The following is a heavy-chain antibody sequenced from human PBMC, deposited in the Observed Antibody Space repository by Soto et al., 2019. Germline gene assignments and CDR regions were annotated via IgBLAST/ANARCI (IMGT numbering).Heavy chain of an antibody. Sequence: VHLVESGGGLVKPGGSLRLSCAASGFTFRSFTMNWVRQAPGKGLEWVSTISSNSAYIYYTDALRGRFTISRDNTKNTLHLQMNSLRAEDTAVYYSTRDASRDSSARGWFDPWGPGTLVTVSS. CDR2: ISSNSAYI. V-gene: IGHV3-21*01. CDR3: TRDASRDSSARGWFDP. D-gene: IGHD6-13*01. CDR1: GFTFRSFT. J-gene: IGHJ5*02.